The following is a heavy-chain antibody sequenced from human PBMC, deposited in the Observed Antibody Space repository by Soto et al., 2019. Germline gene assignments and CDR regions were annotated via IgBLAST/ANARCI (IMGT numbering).Heavy chain of an antibody. J-gene: IGHJ6*02. D-gene: IGHD5-18*01. Sequence: QVQLQESGPGLVKPSQTLSLTCTVSGGSISSGGYYWSWIRQHPGKGLEWIGYIYYSGSTYYNPSLKRRVTISVDTSKNQFSLKLSSVTAADTAVYYCARDRDPVPEYSYGYHYYYGMDVWGQGTTVTVSS. V-gene: IGHV4-31*03. CDR3: ARDRDPVPEYSYGYHYYYGMDV. CDR1: GGSISSGGYY. CDR2: IYYSGST.